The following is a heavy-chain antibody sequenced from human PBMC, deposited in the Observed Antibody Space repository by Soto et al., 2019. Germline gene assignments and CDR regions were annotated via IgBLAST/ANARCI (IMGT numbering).Heavy chain of an antibody. CDR1: GYSFSSYW. J-gene: IGHJ6*02. V-gene: IGHV5-51*01. CDR3: ARHSYGSGSYFYYYSLDV. D-gene: IGHD3-10*01. Sequence: PGESLKISCKGSGYSFSSYWIGWVRQMPGKGLEWIGIIYPGDSDTRYSPSFQGQVTISADKSISTAYLQWSSLKASDTAMYYCARHSYGSGSYFYYYSLDVWGQGTTVTVS. CDR2: IYPGDSDT.